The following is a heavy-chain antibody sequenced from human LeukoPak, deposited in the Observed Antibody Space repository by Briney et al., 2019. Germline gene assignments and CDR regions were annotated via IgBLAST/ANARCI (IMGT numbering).Heavy chain of an antibody. D-gene: IGHD5-12*01. J-gene: IGHJ3*01. Sequence: PGGSLRLSCAASGFTFSSYSMNWVRQAPGKGLEWVSYISSSSSTIYYADSVKGRFTISRDNAKNSLYLQMNSLRAEDTAVYYCARDYSGYDSSDAFDVWGQGTMVTVSS. CDR3: ARDYSGYDSSDAFDV. CDR1: GFTFSSYS. CDR2: ISSSSSTI. V-gene: IGHV3-48*01.